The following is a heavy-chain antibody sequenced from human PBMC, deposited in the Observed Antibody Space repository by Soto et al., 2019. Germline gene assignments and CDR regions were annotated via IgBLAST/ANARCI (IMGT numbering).Heavy chain of an antibody. V-gene: IGHV5-51*01. Sequence: GESLKISCKGSGYSFTSYWIVWVRQMPGKGLEWMGIIYPGDSDTRYSPSFQGQVTISADKSISTAYLQWSSLKASDTAMYYCARFSGYDRLNYYYYYGMDVWGQGTTVTVSS. CDR2: IYPGDSDT. J-gene: IGHJ6*02. CDR1: GYSFTSYW. D-gene: IGHD5-12*01. CDR3: ARFSGYDRLNYYYYYGMDV.